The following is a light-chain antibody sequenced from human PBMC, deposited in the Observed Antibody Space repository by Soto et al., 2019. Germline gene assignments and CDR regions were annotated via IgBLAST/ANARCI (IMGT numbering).Light chain of an antibody. Sequence: QSALTQPASVSGSPGQSITISCTGTSSDVGAYNYVSWYQQHPGKAPKLIIYEVSNRPSGVPDRFSGSKSGSTASLTISGLQAEDEADYYCSSYSSSDTLHVFGTPTKLTVL. CDR3: SSYSSSDTLHV. V-gene: IGLV2-14*01. J-gene: IGLJ1*01. CDR2: EVS. CDR1: SSDVGAYNY.